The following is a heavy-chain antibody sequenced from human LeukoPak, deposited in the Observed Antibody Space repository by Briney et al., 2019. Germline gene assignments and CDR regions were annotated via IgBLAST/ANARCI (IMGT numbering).Heavy chain of an antibody. D-gene: IGHD5-18*01. V-gene: IGHV4-61*02. CDR2: IYSSGST. CDR1: SGSISSGTYY. J-gene: IGHJ6*03. Sequence: SETLSLTCTVSSGSISSGTYYWSWIRQPAGKGLEWIGRIYSSGSTNYNPSLKSRVTISVDTSKNQFSLKLSSVTAADTAVYYCARVKRGYSLYYMDVWGKGTTVTVSS. CDR3: ARVKRGYSLYYMDV.